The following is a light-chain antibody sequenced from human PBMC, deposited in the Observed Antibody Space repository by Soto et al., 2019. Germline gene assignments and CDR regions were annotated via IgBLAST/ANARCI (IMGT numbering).Light chain of an antibody. CDR3: QESYSTPLA. J-gene: IGKJ4*01. Sequence: DIQVTQSPSSLSASVGDRVTITCRTRQNINIFLNWYQQKPGRAPMVVISAASNLESGVPSRFRGRGSGTEVTLTISNLQPGDSALYFCQESYSTPLAFGGGTRVEIK. CDR1: QNINIF. CDR2: AAS. V-gene: IGKV1-39*01.